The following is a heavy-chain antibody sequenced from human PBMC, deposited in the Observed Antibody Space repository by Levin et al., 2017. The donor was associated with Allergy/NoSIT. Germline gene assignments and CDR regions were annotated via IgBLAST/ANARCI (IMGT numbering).Heavy chain of an antibody. V-gene: IGHV3-66*01. J-gene: IGHJ4*02. D-gene: IGHD1-14*01. CDR2: IYSGGDT. Sequence: PGGSLRLSCAASGFTVSSNYMSWVRQAPGKGLEWVSVIYSGGDTYYVDSVKGRFTISRDNSKNTLFLQMNSLRTEDTAVYYCAILPGYWGQGTLVTVSS. CDR1: GFTVSSNY. CDR3: AILPGY.